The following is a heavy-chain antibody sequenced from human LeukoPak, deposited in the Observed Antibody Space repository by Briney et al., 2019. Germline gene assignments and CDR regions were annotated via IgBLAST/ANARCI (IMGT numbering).Heavy chain of an antibody. CDR2: INPNSGGT. Sequence: ASVKVSCKASGYTFTGYYMHWVRQAPGQGLEWMGWINPNSGGTNYAQKFQGWVTMTRDTSISTAYMELSRLRSDDTAVYYCAREGSSGGTDYGMDVWGQGTTVTVSS. V-gene: IGHV1-2*04. CDR1: GYTFTGYY. J-gene: IGHJ6*02. CDR3: AREGSSGGTDYGMDV. D-gene: IGHD6-19*01.